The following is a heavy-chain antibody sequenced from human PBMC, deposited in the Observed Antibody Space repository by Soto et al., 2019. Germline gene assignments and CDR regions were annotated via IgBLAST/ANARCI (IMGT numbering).Heavy chain of an antibody. CDR1: GGSISSYY. V-gene: IGHV4-59*12. Sequence: QVQLQESGPGLVKPSETLSLTCTVSGGSISSYYWSWIRQPPGKGLEWIGYIYYSGSTNYNPSLNSRVPRSVDTSKNQFSLKLSSVTAADTAVYYCARSSYYYYYMDVWGKVTTVTVSS. J-gene: IGHJ6*03. CDR2: IYYSGST. CDR3: ARSSYYYYYMDV.